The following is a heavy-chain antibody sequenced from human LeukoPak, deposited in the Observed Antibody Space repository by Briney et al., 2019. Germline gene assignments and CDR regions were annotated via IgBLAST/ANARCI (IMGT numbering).Heavy chain of an antibody. Sequence: SETLSLTCTVSGGSISSYYWSWIRQPPGKGLEWIGYIYYSGSTNYNPSLKSRVTISVDTSKNQFSLKLSSVTAADTAVYYCARGKGNFQHWGQSTLVTVSS. J-gene: IGHJ1*01. V-gene: IGHV4-59*01. CDR1: GGSISSYY. CDR2: IYYSGST. CDR3: ARGKGNFQH.